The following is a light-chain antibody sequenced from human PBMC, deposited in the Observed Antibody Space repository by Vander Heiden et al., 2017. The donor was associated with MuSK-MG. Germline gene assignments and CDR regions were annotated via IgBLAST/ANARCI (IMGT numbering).Light chain of an antibody. V-gene: IGKV1-13*02. J-gene: IGKJ2*01. CDR2: GAS. CDR3: QQYNSYPHT. Sequence: AIQLTQSPSSLSASVGDRVTIACRASQVISSALAWYQQKPGKAPKLLMYGASNLESGVPSRFSGSGSGTDFTLTISSLQPEDFAAYFCQQYNSYPHTFGQGTKVEIK. CDR1: QVISSA.